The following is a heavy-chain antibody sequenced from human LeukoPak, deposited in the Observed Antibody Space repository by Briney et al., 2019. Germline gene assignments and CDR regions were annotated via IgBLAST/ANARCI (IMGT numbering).Heavy chain of an antibody. J-gene: IGHJ4*02. CDR3: AKVYDFWSGYWSYFDY. D-gene: IGHD3-3*01. V-gene: IGHV3-23*01. CDR2: ISDNGGST. Sequence: GGSLRLSCAASGFTFSSYAMHWVRQAPGKGLEWVSAISDNGGSTYYADSVKGRFTISRDNSKNTLYLQMNSLRADDTAVYYCAKVYDFWSGYWSYFDYWGQGTLVTVSS. CDR1: GFTFSSYA.